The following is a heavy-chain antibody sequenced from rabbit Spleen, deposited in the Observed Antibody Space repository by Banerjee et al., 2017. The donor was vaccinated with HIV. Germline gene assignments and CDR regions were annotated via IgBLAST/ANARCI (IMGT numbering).Heavy chain of an antibody. D-gene: IGHD4-1*01. CDR1: GLPFSEKAV. Sequence: QEQLVESGGGLVKPGASLTLTCKASGLPFSEKAVMCWVRQAPGKGLTWIACINVITGKAVYASWAKGRFTISKTSSTAVTLQLNSLTAADTATYFCARGDASSGWGFDLWGQGTLVTVS. CDR2: INVITGKA. V-gene: IGHV1S45*01. CDR3: ARGDASSGWGFDL. J-gene: IGHJ3*01.